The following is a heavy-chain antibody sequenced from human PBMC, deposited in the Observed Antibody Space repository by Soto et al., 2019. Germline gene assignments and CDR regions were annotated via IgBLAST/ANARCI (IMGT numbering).Heavy chain of an antibody. D-gene: IGHD3-22*01. J-gene: IGHJ4*02. CDR1: GFSVNNNY. CDR2: IYTRGTT. CDR3: AKLCGYYFEP. V-gene: IGHV3-53*01. Sequence: GGSLRLSCAASGFSVNNNYMTWVRQAPGRRPEWVAVIYTRGTTHYADFATGRFTFSRDNSKNTLYLQMDSLRPEDTAVYYCAKLCGYYFEPWGPGTLVTVSS.